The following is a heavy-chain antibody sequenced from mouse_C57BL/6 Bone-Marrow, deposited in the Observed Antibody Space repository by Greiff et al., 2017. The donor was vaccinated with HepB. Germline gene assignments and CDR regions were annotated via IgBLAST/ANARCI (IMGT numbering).Heavy chain of an antibody. CDR1: GYTFTSYW. J-gene: IGHJ4*01. CDR3: ARRGFITTVVAPYYAMDY. Sequence: QVQLQQPGAELVKPGASVKLSCKASGYTFTSYWMHWVKQRPGQGLEWIGMIHPNSGSTNYNEKFKSKATLTVDKSSSTAYMQLSSLTSEDSAVYYCARRGFITTVVAPYYAMDYWGQGTSVTVSS. CDR2: IHPNSGST. D-gene: IGHD1-1*01. V-gene: IGHV1-64*01.